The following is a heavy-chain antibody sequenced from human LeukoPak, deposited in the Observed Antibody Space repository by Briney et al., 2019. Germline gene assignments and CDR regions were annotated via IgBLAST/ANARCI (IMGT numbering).Heavy chain of an antibody. V-gene: IGHV4-34*01. D-gene: IGHD3-22*01. J-gene: IGHJ4*02. Sequence: SETLSLTCAVYGGSFSGYYWSRIRQPPGKGLEWIGEINHSGSTNYNPSLKSRVTISVDTSKNQFSLKLSSVTAADTAVYYCASRGAGEGYSDYWGQGTLVTVSS. CDR3: ASRGAGEGYSDY. CDR1: GGSFSGYY. CDR2: INHSGST.